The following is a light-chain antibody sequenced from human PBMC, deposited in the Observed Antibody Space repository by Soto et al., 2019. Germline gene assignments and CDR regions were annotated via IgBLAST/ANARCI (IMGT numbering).Light chain of an antibody. Sequence: QSVLTQPASVSGSPGQSITISCTGTSSDVGGYNYVSWYQQHPGKAPKLMIYEVSNRPSGVSNRFSGSKSGNTASLTISGLQAEDEADYYCCSYALLFGTGTKVTAL. CDR3: CSYALL. V-gene: IGLV2-14*01. CDR1: SSDVGGYNY. CDR2: EVS. J-gene: IGLJ1*01.